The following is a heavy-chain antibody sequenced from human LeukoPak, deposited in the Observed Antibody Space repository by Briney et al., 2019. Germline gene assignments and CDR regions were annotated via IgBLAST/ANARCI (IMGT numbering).Heavy chain of an antibody. V-gene: IGHV4-4*07. CDR3: ARDWYGSGSLDAFDI. Sequence: SKTLSLTCTVSGGSISSYYWSWIRQPAGKGLEWIGRIYTSGSTNYNPSLKSRVTMSVDTFKNQFSLKLSSVTAADTAVYYCARDWYGSGSLDAFDIWGQGTMVTVSS. CDR1: GGSISSYY. CDR2: IYTSGST. D-gene: IGHD3-10*01. J-gene: IGHJ3*02.